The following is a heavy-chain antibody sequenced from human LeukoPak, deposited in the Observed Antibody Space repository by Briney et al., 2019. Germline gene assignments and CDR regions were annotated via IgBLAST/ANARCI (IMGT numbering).Heavy chain of an antibody. J-gene: IGHJ4*02. V-gene: IGHV1-2*02. CDR1: GYTFTGYY. D-gene: IGHD2-15*01. Sequence: ASVKVSCKASGYTFTGYYMHWVRQAPGQGLEWMGWINPNSGGTNYAQKFQGRVIMTRDTSISTAYMELSRLRSDDTAVYYCARDRGVVVAAAWYFDYWGQGTLVTVSS. CDR2: INPNSGGT. CDR3: ARDRGVVVAAAWYFDY.